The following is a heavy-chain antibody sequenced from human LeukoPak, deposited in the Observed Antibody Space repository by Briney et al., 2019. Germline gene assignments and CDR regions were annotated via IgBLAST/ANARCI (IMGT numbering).Heavy chain of an antibody. Sequence: GGSLRLSCAASGFTFSRYCMRWVRQAPGKGPVWLSRICQDGTVANYADSVKGRFTISIDNAKSTVSLQMNSLRVEDTAVYYCVRDFREADYWGRGSLVTVSS. D-gene: IGHD3-10*01. CDR1: GFTFSRYC. J-gene: IGHJ4*02. CDR2: ICQDGTVA. V-gene: IGHV3-74*01. CDR3: VRDFREADY.